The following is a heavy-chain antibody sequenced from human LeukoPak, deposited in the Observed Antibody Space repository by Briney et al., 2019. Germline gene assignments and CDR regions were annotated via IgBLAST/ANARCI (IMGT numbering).Heavy chain of an antibody. J-gene: IGHJ4*02. CDR2: INIDGTNT. D-gene: IGHD3-10*01. Sequence: GGSLRLSCAASGFTFSSYWMHWVRQAPGKGLVWVSRINIDGTNTRYADSVKGRFTISRDNSKNTLYLQMNSLRAEDTAVYYCAKDSGYWGQGTLVTVSS. V-gene: IGHV3-74*01. CDR3: AKDSGY. CDR1: GFTFSSYW.